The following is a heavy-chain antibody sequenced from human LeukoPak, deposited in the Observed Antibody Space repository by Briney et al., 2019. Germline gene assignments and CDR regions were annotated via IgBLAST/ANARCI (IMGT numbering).Heavy chain of an antibody. CDR3: TRVAQSGPTGWFDP. V-gene: IGHV3-21*01. Sequence: GGSLRLSCAASGFNLDSYMLNWVRQAPGKGLEWVSSISSTGSYIYYADSVKGRFTISRDNPGNVMYLQMDSLRAEDTAVYYCTRVAQSGPTGWFDPWGQGTLVTVSS. CDR1: GFNLDSYM. D-gene: IGHD1-1*01. J-gene: IGHJ5*02. CDR2: ISSTGSYI.